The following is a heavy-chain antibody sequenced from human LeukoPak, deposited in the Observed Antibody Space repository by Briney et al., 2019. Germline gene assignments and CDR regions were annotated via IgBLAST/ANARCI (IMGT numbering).Heavy chain of an antibody. CDR1: GGSISSYY. CDR2: INHSGST. Sequence: PSETLSLTCTVSGGSISSYYWSWIRQPPGKGLEWIGEINHSGSTNYNPSLKSRVTISVDTSKNQFSLKLSSVTAADTAVYYCARGKITIFGVVTPVDYWGQGTLVTVSS. D-gene: IGHD3-3*01. V-gene: IGHV4-34*01. J-gene: IGHJ4*02. CDR3: ARGKITIFGVVTPVDY.